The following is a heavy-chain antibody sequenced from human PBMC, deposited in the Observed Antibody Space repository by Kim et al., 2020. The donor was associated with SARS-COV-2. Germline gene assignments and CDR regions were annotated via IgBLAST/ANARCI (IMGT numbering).Heavy chain of an antibody. D-gene: IGHD3-10*01. CDR3: ARQPLSLLWFENAFDI. Sequence: PTSKRRVTISVDPSKNQFSLKLSSVTAADTAVYYCARQPLSLLWFENAFDIWGQGTMVTVSS. J-gene: IGHJ3*02. V-gene: IGHV4-39*01.